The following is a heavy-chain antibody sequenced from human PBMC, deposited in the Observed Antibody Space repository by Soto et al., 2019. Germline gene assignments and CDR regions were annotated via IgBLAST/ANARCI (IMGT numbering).Heavy chain of an antibody. CDR3: ARLAELRYFDWPDY. CDR2: IYPGDSDT. CDR1: GYSFTSYW. Sequence: PEESLKLSCKGSGYSFTSYWIVWVRQMPGKGLEWMGIIYPGDSDTRYSPSFQGQVTISADKSISTAYLQWSSLKASDTAMYYCARLAELRYFDWPDYWGQGTLVTVSS. J-gene: IGHJ4*02. D-gene: IGHD3-9*01. V-gene: IGHV5-51*01.